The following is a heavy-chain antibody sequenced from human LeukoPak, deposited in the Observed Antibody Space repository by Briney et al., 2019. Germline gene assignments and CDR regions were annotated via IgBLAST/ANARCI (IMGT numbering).Heavy chain of an antibody. CDR3: AREDPPITMVRGKHAFDI. V-gene: IGHV3-20*04. CDR1: GFTFDDYG. J-gene: IGHJ3*02. CDR2: INWNGGST. Sequence: GGSLRLSCAASGFTFDDYGMSWVRQAPGKGLEWVSGINWNGGSTGYADSVKGRFTISGDNAKNSLYLQMNSLRAEDTALYYCAREDPPITMVRGKHAFDIWGQGTMVTVSS. D-gene: IGHD3-10*01.